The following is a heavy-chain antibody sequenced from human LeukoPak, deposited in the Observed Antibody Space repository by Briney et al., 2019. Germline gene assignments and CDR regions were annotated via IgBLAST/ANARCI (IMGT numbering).Heavy chain of an antibody. D-gene: IGHD3-3*01. Sequence: GASVKVSCKASGGTFSSYAISWVRQAPGQGLEWMGRIIPILGIANYAQKFQGRVTITADKSTSTAYMELSSLRSEDTAVYYCARGRSRGFGVGKDIFGYWGQGTLVTVSS. J-gene: IGHJ4*02. CDR1: GGTFSSYA. CDR3: ARGRSRGFGVGKDIFGY. CDR2: IIPILGIA. V-gene: IGHV1-69*04.